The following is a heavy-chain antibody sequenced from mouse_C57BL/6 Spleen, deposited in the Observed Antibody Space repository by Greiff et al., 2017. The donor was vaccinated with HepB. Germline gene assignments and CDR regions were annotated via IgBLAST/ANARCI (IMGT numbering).Heavy chain of an antibody. D-gene: IGHD1-1*01. J-gene: IGHJ3*01. Sequence: VKLMESGPGLVAPSQSLSITCTVSGFSLTSYGVDWVRQSPGKGLEWLGVIWGVGSTNYNSALKSRLSISKDNSKSQVFLKMNSLQTDDTAMYYCATVYYGSSWFAYWGQGTLVTVSA. CDR2: IWGVGST. CDR1: GFSLTSYG. CDR3: ATVYYGSSWFAY. V-gene: IGHV2-6*01.